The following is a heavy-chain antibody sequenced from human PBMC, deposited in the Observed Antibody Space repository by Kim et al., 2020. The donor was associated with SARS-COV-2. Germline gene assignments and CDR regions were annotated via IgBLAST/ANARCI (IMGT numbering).Heavy chain of an antibody. D-gene: IGHD6-13*01. CDR2: TSSSGSTT. Sequence: GGSLRLSCAVSGFTFSDYYMSWVRQAPGKGLEWVSYTSSSGSTTYYADSVKGRFTISRDNAKNSLYLQMNSLRAEDTAVYYCARVRGAAGPFYYYYYVMEAWGQRAPCTVS. V-gene: IGHV3-11*01. J-gene: IGHJ6*01. CDR3: ARVRGAAGPFYYYYYVMEA. CDR1: GFTFSDYY.